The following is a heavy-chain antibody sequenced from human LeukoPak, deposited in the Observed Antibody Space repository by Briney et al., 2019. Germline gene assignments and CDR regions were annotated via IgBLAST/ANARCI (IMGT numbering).Heavy chain of an antibody. CDR1: GFTFSSYT. CDR3: AKIHVGEGDGLDY. Sequence: GGSLRLSCAASGFTFSSYTMSWVRQAPGKGLEWVSAISGSGGSTYYADSVKGRFTISRDNSKNTLYLQMNSLRAEDTAVYYCAKIHVGEGDGLDYWGQGTLVTVSS. CDR2: ISGSGGST. D-gene: IGHD2-21*01. V-gene: IGHV3-23*01. J-gene: IGHJ4*02.